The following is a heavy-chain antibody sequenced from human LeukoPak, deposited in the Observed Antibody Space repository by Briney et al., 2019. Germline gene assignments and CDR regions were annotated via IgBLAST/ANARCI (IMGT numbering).Heavy chain of an antibody. J-gene: IGHJ4*02. CDR1: GGSFSGYY. CDR2: INHSGST. V-gene: IGHV4-34*01. CDR3: ARDPDY. Sequence: PSETLSLTCAVYGGSFSGYYWSWIRQPPGKGLEWIGEINHSGSTNYNPSLKSRVSISLDTSKSQFSLKLTSVTAADTAVYFCARDPDYWGQGTLVTVSS.